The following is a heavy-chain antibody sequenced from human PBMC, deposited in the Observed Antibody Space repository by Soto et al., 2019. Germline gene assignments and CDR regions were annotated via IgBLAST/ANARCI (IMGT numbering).Heavy chain of an antibody. CDR2: IKQDGSEE. CDR3: VKDPGPGPARIRGLVWCDP. V-gene: IGHV3-7*03. Sequence: EMQLVESGGGLVQPGGSLRLACTASGFTFSGYWMNWVRQAPGKGLEWVARIKQDGSEEHYVDSVKGRFTISRDNANNSVSLQRNSLWAEDTAVYYCVKDPGPGPARIRGLVWCDPWGHGVLVTVS. J-gene: IGHJ5*02. CDR1: GFTFSGYW. D-gene: IGHD6-6*01.